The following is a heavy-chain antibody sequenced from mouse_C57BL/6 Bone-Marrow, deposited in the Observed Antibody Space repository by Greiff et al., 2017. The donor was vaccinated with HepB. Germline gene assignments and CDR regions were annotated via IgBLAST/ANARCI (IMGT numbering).Heavy chain of an antibody. CDR1: GFTFSSYA. D-gene: IGHD4-1*02. CDR3: TRASNWDNFDY. Sequence: EVQLQESGEGLVKPGGSLKLSCAASGFTFSSYAMSWVRQTPEKRLEWVAYISSGGDYIYYADTVKGRFTISRDNARNTLYLQMSSLKSEDTAMYYCTRASNWDNFDYWGQGTTLTVSS. J-gene: IGHJ2*01. CDR2: ISSGGDYI. V-gene: IGHV5-9-1*02.